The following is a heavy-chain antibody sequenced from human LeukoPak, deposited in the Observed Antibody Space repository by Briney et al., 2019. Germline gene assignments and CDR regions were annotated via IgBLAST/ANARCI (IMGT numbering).Heavy chain of an antibody. Sequence: GGSLRLSCAASGFTFSTYSMNWVRQAPGRGLEWVSSISSSSIYIHYADSVKGRFTVARDNAKNSLYLQMNSLRAEDTAVYYCARDQTTYLTTTEYKWFDPWGQGTLVTVSS. CDR1: GFTFSTYS. V-gene: IGHV3-21*01. CDR2: ISSSSIYI. D-gene: IGHD1-1*01. J-gene: IGHJ5*02. CDR3: ARDQTTYLTTTEYKWFDP.